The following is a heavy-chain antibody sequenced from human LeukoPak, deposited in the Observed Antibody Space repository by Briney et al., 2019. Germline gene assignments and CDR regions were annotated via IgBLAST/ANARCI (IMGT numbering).Heavy chain of an antibody. CDR3: AKDRNGWPTNFDS. CDR2: ISSSGGTT. V-gene: IGHV3-23*01. Sequence: AGSLRLSCAASGVTFSTYAWNWVRQAPGKGLEWVSAISSSGGTTYYADSVKGRFSISRDNSKHTLYLQMISLRAEDTAVYYCAKDRNGWPTNFDSWGQGTLVTVSA. J-gene: IGHJ4*02. D-gene: IGHD6-19*01. CDR1: GVTFSTYA.